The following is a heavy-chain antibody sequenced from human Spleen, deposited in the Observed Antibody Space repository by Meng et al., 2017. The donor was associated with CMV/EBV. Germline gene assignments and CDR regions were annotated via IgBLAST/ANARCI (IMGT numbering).Heavy chain of an antibody. J-gene: IGHJ4*02. Sequence: GGSLRLSCAASGFTFDHYGMSWVRQAPGKGLEWVSGINWNGGSTGYADSVKGRFTISRDNAKKSLYLQINSLRAEDTALYYCARVQDSSSWSLVDYWGQGTQVTVSS. V-gene: IGHV3-20*04. CDR1: GFTFDHYG. D-gene: IGHD6-13*01. CDR2: INWNGGST. CDR3: ARVQDSSSWSLVDY.